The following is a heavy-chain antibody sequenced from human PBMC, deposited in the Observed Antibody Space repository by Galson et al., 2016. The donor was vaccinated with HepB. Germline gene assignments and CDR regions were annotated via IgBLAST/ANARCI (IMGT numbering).Heavy chain of an antibody. V-gene: IGHV4-31*01. Sequence: TLSLTCTVSGGSINSGGYYWSWIRQPPGKGLEWIGFIYYSGRTHYNPALKSQSTISVDTSKNQFSLKLNPVTGADTAVYYCARGGGATDWYFDLWGRGTLVTVSS. D-gene: IGHD5-12*01. CDR2: IYYSGRT. J-gene: IGHJ2*01. CDR1: GGSINSGGYY. CDR3: ARGGGATDWYFDL.